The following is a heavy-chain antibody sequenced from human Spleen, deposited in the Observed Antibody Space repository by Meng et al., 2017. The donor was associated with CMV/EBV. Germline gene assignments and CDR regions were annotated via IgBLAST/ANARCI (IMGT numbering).Heavy chain of an antibody. CDR2: ISYDGSDL. D-gene: IGHD3-10*01. Sequence: GESLKISCAASGFTFSSYAVHWVRQAPGRGLEWVATISYDGSDLYYADSVKGRFSISRDNSKNTLLLRMNSLRPEDTAVYYCAKDWAPNYYGSGSYLGSRFDSWGQGTLVTVSS. CDR3: AKDWAPNYYGSGSYLGSRFDS. V-gene: IGHV3-30-3*01. CDR1: GFTFSSYA. J-gene: IGHJ5*01.